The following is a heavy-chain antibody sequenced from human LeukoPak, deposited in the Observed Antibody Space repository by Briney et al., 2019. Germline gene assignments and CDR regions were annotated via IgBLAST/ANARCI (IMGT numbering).Heavy chain of an antibody. CDR2: ISNSGSNT. D-gene: IGHD3-16*02. CDR3: ARDGLSDYYFDY. Sequence: GGSLRLSCAASGFTFSSYAMSWVRQAPGKGLEWVSGISNSGSNTYYADSVKGRFSISRDNSKNTLYLQMNSLRAEDTAVYYCARDGLSDYYFDYWGQGTLVTVSS. V-gene: IGHV3-23*01. CDR1: GFTFSSYA. J-gene: IGHJ4*02.